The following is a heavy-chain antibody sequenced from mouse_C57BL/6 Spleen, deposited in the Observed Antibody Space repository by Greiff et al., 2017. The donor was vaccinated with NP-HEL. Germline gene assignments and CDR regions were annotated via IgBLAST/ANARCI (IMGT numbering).Heavy chain of an antibody. V-gene: IGHV1-85*01. J-gene: IGHJ4*01. CDR2: IYPRDGSN. Sequence: VQLQQSGPELVKPGASVKLSCKASGYTFTSYDINWVKQRPGQGLEWIGWIYPRDGSNKYNEKFKGKATLTVDTSSSTAYMELHSLTSEDSAVYFCARSSGDAMDYWGQGTSVTVSS. CDR1: GYTFTSYD. CDR3: ARSSGDAMDY.